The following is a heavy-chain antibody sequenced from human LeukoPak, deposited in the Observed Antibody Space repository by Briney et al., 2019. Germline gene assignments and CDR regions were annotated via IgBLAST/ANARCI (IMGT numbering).Heavy chain of an antibody. Sequence: SETLSLTCAVSGGSISSGGYSWSWIRQPPGKGLEWIGYIYHSGSTYYNPSLKSRVTISVDRSKNQFSLKLSSVTAADTAVYYCARVNLYYDSSSLYYYFDYWGQGTLVTVSS. V-gene: IGHV4-30-2*01. CDR3: ARVNLYYDSSSLYYYFDY. CDR2: IYHSGST. J-gene: IGHJ4*02. D-gene: IGHD3-22*01. CDR1: GGSISSGGYS.